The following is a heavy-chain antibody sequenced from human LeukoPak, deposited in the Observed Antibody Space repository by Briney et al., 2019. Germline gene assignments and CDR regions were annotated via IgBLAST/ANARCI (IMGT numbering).Heavy chain of an antibody. CDR3: ARVLDYDFWSGYSSRLLFWFDP. J-gene: IGHJ5*02. V-gene: IGHV3-9*01. CDR1: GFTFDDYA. CDR2: ISWNSGSI. D-gene: IGHD3-3*01. Sequence: GRSLRLSCAASGFTFDDYAMHWVRQAPGKGLEWVSGISWNSGSIGYADSVKGRFTISRDNAKNSLYLQMNSLRAEDTALYYCARVLDYDFWSGYSSRLLFWFDPWGQGTLVTVSS.